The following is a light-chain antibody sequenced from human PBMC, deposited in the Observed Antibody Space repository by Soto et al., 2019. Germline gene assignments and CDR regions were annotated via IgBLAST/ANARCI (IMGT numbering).Light chain of an antibody. V-gene: IGLV2-23*02. CDR2: EVN. Sequence: SLTQPSPLSGAPGQSITISCTGTSSGVGSYDLVSWYQQHPGTAPKLMIFEVNKRPSGVSNRFSGSKSGNTASLTISGLQAEDEADYYCCSYAGSSPYVFGTGTKVTVL. J-gene: IGLJ1*01. CDR1: SSGVGSYDL. CDR3: CSYAGSSPYV.